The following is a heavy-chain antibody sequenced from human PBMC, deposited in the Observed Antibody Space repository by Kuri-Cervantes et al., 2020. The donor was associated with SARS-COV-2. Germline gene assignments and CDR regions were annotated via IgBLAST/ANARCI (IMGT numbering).Heavy chain of an antibody. J-gene: IGHJ4*02. Sequence: ESLKISCAVYGGSFSGYYWSWIRQPPGKGLEWIGEINHSGSTNYNPSLKSRVTISVDTSKNQFSLKLSSVTAADTAVYYCAREIGYSSSWYSGSYYYFDYWGQGTLVTVSS. CDR1: GGSFSGYY. CDR2: INHSGST. V-gene: IGHV4-34*01. D-gene: IGHD6-13*01. CDR3: AREIGYSSSWYSGSYYYFDY.